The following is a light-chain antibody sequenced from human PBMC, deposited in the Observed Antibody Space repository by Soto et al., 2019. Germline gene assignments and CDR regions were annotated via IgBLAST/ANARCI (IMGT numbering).Light chain of an antibody. CDR2: DAS. J-gene: IGKJ1*01. Sequence: EVVMTQSPATLSVSPGEGVTLSCRASQGIGDTLAWYQHKPGQAPRLLIYDASNRATGIPARFSGSGSGTDFTLTISSLEPEDFAVYYCQQRSNWPPTFGQGTKVEIK. CDR1: QGIGDT. CDR3: QQRSNWPPT. V-gene: IGKV3-11*01.